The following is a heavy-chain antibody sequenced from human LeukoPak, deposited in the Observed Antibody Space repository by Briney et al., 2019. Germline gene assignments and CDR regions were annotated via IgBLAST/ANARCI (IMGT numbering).Heavy chain of an antibody. V-gene: IGHV4-39*07. J-gene: IGHJ2*01. D-gene: IGHD2-15*01. Sequence: PSETLSLTCTVSGGSISSSSYYWGWIRQPPGKGLEWIGSIYYSGSTYYNPSPKSRVIISVDTSKNQFSLKLSSVTAADTAVYYCARLLGYCSGGSCYGSASGSYWYFDPWGRGTLVTVSP. CDR2: IYYSGST. CDR1: GGSISSSSYY. CDR3: ARLLGYCSGGSCYGSASGSYWYFDP.